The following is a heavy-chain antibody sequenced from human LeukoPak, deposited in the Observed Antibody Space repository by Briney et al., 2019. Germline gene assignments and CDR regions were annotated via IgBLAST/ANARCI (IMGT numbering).Heavy chain of an antibody. D-gene: IGHD6-13*01. CDR1: GYTFTSYY. Sequence: ASMKVSCKASGYTFTSYYMHWVRQAPGQGLEWMGWISTYNGHTYYAQKLQGRVTMTTDTSTSTAYMELRSLRSDDTAVYYCAGDAAAAGPFDYWGQGTVVTVSS. J-gene: IGHJ4*02. V-gene: IGHV1-18*04. CDR2: ISTYNGHT. CDR3: AGDAAAAGPFDY.